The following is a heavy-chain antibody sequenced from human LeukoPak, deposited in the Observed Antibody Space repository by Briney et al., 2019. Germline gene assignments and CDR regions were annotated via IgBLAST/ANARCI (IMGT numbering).Heavy chain of an antibody. V-gene: IGHV1-46*01. J-gene: IGHJ4*02. CDR2: INPSGGST. D-gene: IGHD6-19*01. CDR3: ARDLGSGWYYGATPNDY. CDR1: GCTFTSYY. Sequence: ASVKVSCKASGCTFTSYYMHWVRQAPGQGLEWMGIINPSGGSTSYAQKFQGRVTMTRDTSTSTVYMELSSLRSEDTAVYYCARDLGSGWYYGATPNDYWGQGTLVTVSS.